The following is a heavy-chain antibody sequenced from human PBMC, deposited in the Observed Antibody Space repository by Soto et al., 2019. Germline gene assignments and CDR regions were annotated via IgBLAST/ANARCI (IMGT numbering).Heavy chain of an antibody. Sequence: QVQLQQWGAGLLKPSGTLSLTCAVYGGSFSGYQWSWIRQTPGKGLEWIGGINDSGDINYNPSLKSRVTILVDSPKKQISLRLSSVTAADTAVYYCAGGLILWFGELSRRGGYYYYMDVWGKGTTVTVSS. CDR2: INDSGDI. D-gene: IGHD3-10*01. CDR3: AGGLILWFGELSRRGGYYYYMDV. V-gene: IGHV4-34*01. J-gene: IGHJ6*03. CDR1: GGSFSGYQ.